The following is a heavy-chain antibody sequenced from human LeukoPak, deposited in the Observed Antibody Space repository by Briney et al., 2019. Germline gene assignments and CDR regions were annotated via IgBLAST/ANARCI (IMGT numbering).Heavy chain of an antibody. V-gene: IGHV4-30-4*01. CDR3: ARGGSVAATVFWYFDL. J-gene: IGHJ2*01. CDR2: IYYSGST. D-gene: IGHD2-15*01. CDR1: GGSISSGDYY. Sequence: PSETLSLTCTVSGGSISSGDYYWSWIRQPPGKGLEWIGYIYYSGSTYYNPSLKSRVTISVDTSKNQFSPKLSSVTAADTAVYYCARGGSVAATVFWYFDLWGRGTLVTVSS.